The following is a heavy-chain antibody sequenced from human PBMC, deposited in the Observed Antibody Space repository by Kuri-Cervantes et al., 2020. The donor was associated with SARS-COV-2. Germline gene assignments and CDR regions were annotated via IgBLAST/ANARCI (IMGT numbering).Heavy chain of an antibody. Sequence: ASVKVSCKASGGTFSSYYMHWVRQAPGQGLEWMGWINPNSGGTNYAQKFQGWVTMTRDTSISTAYMELSRLRSDDTAVYYCARADHYYDSSGYSQETFDYWGQGTLVTVSS. CDR2: INPNSGGT. CDR3: ARADHYYDSSGYSQETFDY. D-gene: IGHD3-22*01. V-gene: IGHV1-2*04. CDR1: GGTFSSYY. J-gene: IGHJ4*02.